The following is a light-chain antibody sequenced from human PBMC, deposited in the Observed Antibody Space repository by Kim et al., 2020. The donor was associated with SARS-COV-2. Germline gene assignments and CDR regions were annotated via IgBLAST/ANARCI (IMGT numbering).Light chain of an antibody. CDR2: LEGSGNS. CDR3: ETWDSNTRV. V-gene: IGLV4-60*03. Sequence: QLVLTQSSSASASLGSSVKLTCTLSSGHSSYIIAWHQQQPGKAPRYLMKLEGSGNSNKGSGVPDRLSGSSSGADRYLTISNLQSEDEADYYCETWDSNTRVFGGGTKLTVL. CDR1: SGHSSYI. J-gene: IGLJ3*02.